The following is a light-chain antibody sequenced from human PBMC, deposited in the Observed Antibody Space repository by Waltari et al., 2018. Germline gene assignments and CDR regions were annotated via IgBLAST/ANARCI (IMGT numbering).Light chain of an antibody. CDR1: SNGVGGYYY. CDR2: EVI. Sequence: QSALTQPPSASGSPGQSVTISCTGTSNGVGGYYYVSWYQHHPGKAPKLLIDEVIKRPSGVPYRFSGSRYGNTASLTVSGLQADDEADYFCSSYLASNNHVIFGGGTKLTVL. J-gene: IGLJ2*01. CDR3: SSYLASNNHVI. V-gene: IGLV2-8*01.